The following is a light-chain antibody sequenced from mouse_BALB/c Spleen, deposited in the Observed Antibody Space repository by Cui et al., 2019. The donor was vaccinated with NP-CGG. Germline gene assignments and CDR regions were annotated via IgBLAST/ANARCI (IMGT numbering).Light chain of an antibody. CDR3: ALWYSNHWV. J-gene: IGLJ1*01. V-gene: IGLV1*01. Sequence: QAVVTQESALTTSPGETVTLTCRSSTGAVTTNNYANWVQEKPDHLFTGLIGGTNNRVPGVPARFSGSLIGDKAALTITGAQTEGEAIYFCALWYSNHWVFGGGTKLTVL. CDR1: TGAVTTNNY. CDR2: GTN.